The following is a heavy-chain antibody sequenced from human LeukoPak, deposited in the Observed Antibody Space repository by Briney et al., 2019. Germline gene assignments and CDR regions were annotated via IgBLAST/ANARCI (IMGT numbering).Heavy chain of an antibody. CDR2: ITASGGST. V-gene: IGHV3-23*01. CDR1: GFSFGDYA. J-gene: IGHJ4*02. Sequence: GGSLRLSCSSSGFSFGDYAMSWVRQAPGKGLEWVSAITASGGSTYYADSVKGRFTVSRDNSKNTLYLQINSLRADDTAVYYCAKHSGNHGFDYWGQGTLVTVSS. D-gene: IGHD3-10*01. CDR3: AKHSGNHGFDY.